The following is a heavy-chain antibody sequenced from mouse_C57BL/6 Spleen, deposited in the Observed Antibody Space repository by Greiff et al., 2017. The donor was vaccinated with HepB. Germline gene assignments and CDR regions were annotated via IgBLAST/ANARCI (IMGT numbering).Heavy chain of an antibody. Sequence: EVKLMESGGGLVKPGGSLKLSCAASGFTSSSYAMSWVRQTPEKRLEWVATISDGGSYTYYPDNVKGRFTISRDNAKNNLYLQMSHLKSEDTAMYYCARENYSKRRGFDYWGQGTTLTVSS. J-gene: IGHJ2*01. CDR1: GFTSSSYA. V-gene: IGHV5-4*01. CDR3: ARENYSKRRGFDY. D-gene: IGHD2-5*01. CDR2: ISDGGSYT.